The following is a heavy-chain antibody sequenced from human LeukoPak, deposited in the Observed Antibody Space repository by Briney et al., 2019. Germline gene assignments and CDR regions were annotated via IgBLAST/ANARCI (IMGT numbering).Heavy chain of an antibody. CDR2: ISGSGGST. D-gene: IGHD4-23*01. V-gene: IGHV3-23*01. J-gene: IGHJ4*02. Sequence: PGGSLRVSCAASGFTFSSYAMSWVRQAPGKGLEWVSAISGSGGSTYYADSVKGRFTISRDNSKNTLYLQMNSLRAEDTAVYYCANGFEVRKRNYGGNSGDYWGQGTLVTVSS. CDR1: GFTFSSYA. CDR3: ANGFEVRKRNYGGNSGDY.